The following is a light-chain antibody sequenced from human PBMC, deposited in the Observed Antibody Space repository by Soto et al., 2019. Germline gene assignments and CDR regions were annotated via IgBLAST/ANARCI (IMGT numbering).Light chain of an antibody. CDR3: SSYTGSSTKL. V-gene: IGLV2-14*03. CDR1: SSDVGGYNY. CDR2: DVS. Sequence: QSALTQPASVSGSPGQSITISCTGTSSDVGGYNYVSWYQQHPGKAPKLMIYDVSSRPSGVSNRFSGSKSGNTASLTISGLQPEDEADYYCSSYTGSSTKLFGGRTKLTVL. J-gene: IGLJ2*01.